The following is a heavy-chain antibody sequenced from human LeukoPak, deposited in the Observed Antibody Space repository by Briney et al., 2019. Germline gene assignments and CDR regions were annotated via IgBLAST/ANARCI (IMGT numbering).Heavy chain of an antibody. CDR3: ARGRSFYFDY. J-gene: IGHJ4*02. CDR1: GFTVSSNY. Sequence: GGSLRLSCAASGFTVSSNYMSWVRQAPGKGLEWVPVIHSGGSTYYADSVKGRFTISRDNSKNTLYLQMNSLRAEDTAVYYCARGRSFYFDYWGQGTLVTVSS. V-gene: IGHV3-53*01. CDR2: IHSGGST.